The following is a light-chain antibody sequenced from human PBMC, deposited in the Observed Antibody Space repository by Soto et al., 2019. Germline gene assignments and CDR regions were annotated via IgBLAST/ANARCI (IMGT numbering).Light chain of an antibody. J-gene: IGKJ4*01. CDR1: QSLSRY. CDR2: RTS. V-gene: IGKV3-15*01. CDR3: QQYNNWPRAT. Sequence: EIVLTQSPSTLSLSPGDRATLSCRASQSLSRYFLAWYQQKPGQAPRLLMFRTSSRATGFPARFSGSGSGTEFNLTISSLQSEDFGVYYCQQYNNWPRATFGGGTKVDIK.